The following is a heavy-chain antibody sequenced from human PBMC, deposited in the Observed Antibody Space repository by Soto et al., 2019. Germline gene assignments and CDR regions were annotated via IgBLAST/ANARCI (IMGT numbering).Heavy chain of an antibody. CDR2: IYYSGSV. CDR3: ARYPLHCSGGNCYNFYYGLDV. Sequence: LSLTCTVSGGSINNYYGSWIRQAPGKGLEWIGYIYYSGSVNYNPSLKSRVTISVDTSKNQFSLKLRSVTAADTAIYYCARYPLHCSGGNCYNFYYGLDVWGQGTTVTVSS. V-gene: IGHV4-59*01. CDR1: GGSINNYY. D-gene: IGHD2-15*01. J-gene: IGHJ6*02.